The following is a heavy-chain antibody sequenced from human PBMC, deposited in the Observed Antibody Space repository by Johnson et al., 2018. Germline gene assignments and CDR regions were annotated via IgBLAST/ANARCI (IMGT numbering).Heavy chain of an antibody. V-gene: IGHV3-11*01. J-gene: IGHJ6*02. CDR1: GFTFSDYY. Sequence: VQLVESGGGLVKPGGSLRLSCAASGFTFSDYYMSWIRQAPGKGLEWVSYISSSGSTIYYADSVKGRFTIYRDNAKNSLYLQMNSLGAEDTAVYYCAREGDYSNGEDYYYASGMDVWGQWTTVTVSS. CDR2: ISSSGSTI. CDR3: AREGDYSNGEDYYYASGMDV. D-gene: IGHD4-11*01.